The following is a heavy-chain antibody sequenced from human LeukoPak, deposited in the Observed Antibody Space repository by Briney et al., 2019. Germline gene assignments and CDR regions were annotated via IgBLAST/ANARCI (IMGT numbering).Heavy chain of an antibody. CDR1: GFTFSSFG. Sequence: PGGSLRLSCAASGFTFSSFGMNWVRQAPGKGLEWVSSISSSSSSIYYADSVKGRFTISRDNAKNSLYLQMNSLRAEDTAVYYCARDGSGQYLGKTDYWGQGTLVTVSS. V-gene: IGHV3-21*03. J-gene: IGHJ4*02. D-gene: IGHD3-3*01. CDR2: ISSSSSSI. CDR3: ARDGSGQYLGKTDY.